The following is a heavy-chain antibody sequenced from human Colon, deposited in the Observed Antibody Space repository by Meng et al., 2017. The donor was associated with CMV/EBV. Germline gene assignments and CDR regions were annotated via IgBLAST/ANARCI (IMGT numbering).Heavy chain of an antibody. CDR2: ITHISDT. Sequence: GGSLRLSCSTSGFTFSSYSLNWVRQAPGKGLEWVSSITHISDTYYADSLKGRFTLSRDNAQNSVYLQMDSLTAEDTAIYYCARGWPPDYWGQGTLVTVSS. V-gene: IGHV3-21*06. CDR3: ARGWPPDY. J-gene: IGHJ4*02. D-gene: IGHD6-13*01. CDR1: GFTFSSYS.